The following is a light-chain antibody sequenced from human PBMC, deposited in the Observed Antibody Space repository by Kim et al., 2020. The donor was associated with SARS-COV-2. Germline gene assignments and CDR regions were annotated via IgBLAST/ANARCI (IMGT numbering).Light chain of an antibody. J-gene: IGKJ1*01. CDR1: LSVSST. V-gene: IGKV3-15*01. CDR3: QQYNNWPPT. CDR2: GAS. Sequence: PEERDTLSCRAILSVSSTLAWSQQKPGQATRPLIYGASTRATGIPARFSGSGSGTEFTLTISCLQSEDFAVYCCQQYNNWPPTFGQGTKVYIK.